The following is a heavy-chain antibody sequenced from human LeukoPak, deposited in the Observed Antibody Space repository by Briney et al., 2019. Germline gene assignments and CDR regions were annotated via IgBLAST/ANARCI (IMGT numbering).Heavy chain of an antibody. J-gene: IGHJ4*02. Sequence: GGSLRLSCTASGFTFGDYAMSWVRQAPGKGLEWVGFIRSKAYGGTTEYAASVKGRFTISRDDSKSIAYLQMNSLKTEDTAVYYCTRDSTTYYYDSSGYYPAAPDYWGQGTLVTVSS. CDR2: IRSKAYGGTT. D-gene: IGHD3-22*01. CDR1: GFTFGDYA. CDR3: TRDSTTYYYDSSGYYPAAPDY. V-gene: IGHV3-49*04.